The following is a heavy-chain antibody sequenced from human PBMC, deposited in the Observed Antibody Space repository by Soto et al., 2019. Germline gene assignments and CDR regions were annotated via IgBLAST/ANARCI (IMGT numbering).Heavy chain of an antibody. CDR3: ARGYCSSTSCYTNYYYYGMDV. V-gene: IGHV4-34*01. CDR1: GGSFSGYY. D-gene: IGHD2-2*02. Sequence: PSETLSLTCAVYGGSFSGYYWSWIRQPPGKGLEWIGEINHSGSTNYNPSLKSRVTISVDTSKNQFSLKLSSVTAADTAVYYCARGYCSSTSCYTNYYYYGMDVWGQGTTVTVSS. J-gene: IGHJ6*02. CDR2: INHSGST.